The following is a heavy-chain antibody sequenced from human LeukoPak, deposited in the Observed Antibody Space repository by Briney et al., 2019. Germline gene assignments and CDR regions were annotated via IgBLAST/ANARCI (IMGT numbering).Heavy chain of an antibody. CDR3: ATDLGSGEGFDY. D-gene: IGHD3-10*01. J-gene: IGHJ4*02. CDR2: FDPEDGET. V-gene: IGHV1-24*01. CDR1: GYTLTELS. Sequence: ASVKVSCKVSGYTLTELSMHWVRRAPGKGLEWMGGFDPEDGETIYAQKFQGRVTMTEDTSTDTAYMELSSLRSEDTAVYYCATDLGSGEGFDYWGQGTLVTVSS.